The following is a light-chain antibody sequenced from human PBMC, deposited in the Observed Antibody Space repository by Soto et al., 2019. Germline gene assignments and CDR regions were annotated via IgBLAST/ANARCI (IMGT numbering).Light chain of an antibody. Sequence: QPVLTQSPSASASLGASVKLTCTLSSGHSDYAIAWYQQQPEKGPRFLMKISGDGSHSKGDGIPDRFSGSSSGAERYLTSSSLQSDDEGEYYCQTWATGIRVFGGGTKLTVL. CDR1: SGHSDYA. CDR2: ISGDGSH. V-gene: IGLV4-69*01. J-gene: IGLJ2*01. CDR3: QTWATGIRV.